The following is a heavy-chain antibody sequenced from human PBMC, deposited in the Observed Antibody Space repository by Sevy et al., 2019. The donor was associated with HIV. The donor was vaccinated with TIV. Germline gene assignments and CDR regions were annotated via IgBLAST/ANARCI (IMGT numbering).Heavy chain of an antibody. CDR2: ISAYNGNT. CDR3: ARGGRQQWLANFDY. V-gene: IGHV1-18*04. J-gene: IGHJ4*02. D-gene: IGHD6-19*01. CDR1: GYTFTSYG. Sequence: ASVKVSCKASGYTFTSYGISWVRQAPGQGLEWMGWISAYNGNTNYAQKLQGRVTMTTDTSTSTAYLGLRSLGSDDTAVYYCARGGRQQWLANFDYWGQGTLVTVSS.